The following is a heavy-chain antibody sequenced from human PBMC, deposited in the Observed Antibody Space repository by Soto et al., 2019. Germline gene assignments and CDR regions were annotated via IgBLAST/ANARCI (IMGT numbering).Heavy chain of an antibody. J-gene: IGHJ5*02. D-gene: IGHD3-3*01. V-gene: IGHV4-30-4*02. CDR1: GGSISSGDYY. CDR3: ARDGLPDDFRSGGYWFDP. CDR2: IYYSGST. Sequence: SETLSLTCTVSGGSISSGDYYRSWIRQPPGKGLEWNGYIYYSGSTYYNPSLKGRFTISRDKSKNTLYMQMDSLRLEGTGVYYCARDGLPDDFRSGGYWFDPWGQGTQVTVSS.